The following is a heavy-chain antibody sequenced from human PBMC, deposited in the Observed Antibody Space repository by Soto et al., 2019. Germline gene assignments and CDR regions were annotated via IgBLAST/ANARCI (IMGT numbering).Heavy chain of an antibody. J-gene: IGHJ4*02. CDR3: ARHAPPENIVVVPAAMAFDN. CDR2: IYYSGST. V-gene: IGHV4-39*01. CDR1: CGSISSSGYY. D-gene: IGHD2-2*01. Sequence: SETLSLTCTVSCGSISSSGYYRSWNRQPPGKGLEWIGSIYYSGSTYYNPSLKSRVTISVDTSKNQFSLKLSSVTAADTAVYYCARHAPPENIVVVPAAMAFDNWGQGTLVTVSS.